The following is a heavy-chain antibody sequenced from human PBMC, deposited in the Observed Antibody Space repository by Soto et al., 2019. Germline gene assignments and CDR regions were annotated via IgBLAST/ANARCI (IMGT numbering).Heavy chain of an antibody. J-gene: IGHJ5*02. CDR2: IRNRPYGGTT. CDR3: SRGSFGYYGP. V-gene: IGHV3-49*04. Sequence: GGSLRLSCNCSGFRFSEHAMTWVRQAPGKGLEWVGFIRNRPYGGTTDYAASVRGRFTMSRDDSESIAYLQMNSLKTEASGVYYCSRGSFGYYGPWGPGTLVTVAS. CDR1: GFRFSEHA. D-gene: IGHD2-2*03.